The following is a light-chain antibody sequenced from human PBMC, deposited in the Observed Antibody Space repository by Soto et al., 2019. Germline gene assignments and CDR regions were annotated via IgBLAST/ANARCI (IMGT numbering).Light chain of an antibody. CDR3: QQYNLFSGT. CDR2: EAS. J-gene: IGKJ1*01. Sequence: IQMTQSPSTLSASVGDRVAITCRASQTVYDWLAWYQHKPGQAPRLLVYEASTLASGVPPRFSARGSGTEFTLTIISLQPEDVATYYCQQYNLFSGTFGQGTKVDI. V-gene: IGKV1-5*03. CDR1: QTVYDW.